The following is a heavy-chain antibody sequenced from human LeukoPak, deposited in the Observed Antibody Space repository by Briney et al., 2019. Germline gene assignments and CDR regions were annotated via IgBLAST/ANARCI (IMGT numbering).Heavy chain of an antibody. CDR1: GFTFSSYA. V-gene: IGHV3-30*04. CDR2: ISYDGSNK. CDR3: ASPIAAAGGFDP. D-gene: IGHD6-13*01. J-gene: IGHJ5*02. Sequence: GSLRLSCAASGFTFSSYAMHWVRQAPGKGLEGVAVISYDGSNKYYADSVKGRFTISRDNSKNTLYLQMNSLRAEDTAVYYCASPIAAAGGFDPWGQGTLVTVSS.